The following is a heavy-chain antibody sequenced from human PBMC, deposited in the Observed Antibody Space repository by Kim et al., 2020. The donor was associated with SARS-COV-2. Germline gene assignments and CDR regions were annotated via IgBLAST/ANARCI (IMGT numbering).Heavy chain of an antibody. D-gene: IGHD1-1*01. Sequence: SETLSLTCSVSGMYVENQPWNWIRQPPGKGLEWIGYSYHHGQHIYHTYLRSRVTLSVDTSKNQFSLKLTSVTAADTAIYYCALWDNTWHMFESWGQGILVTVSS. CDR2: SYHHGQH. J-gene: IGHJ4*02. CDR3: ALWDNTWHMFES. V-gene: IGHV4-59*02. CDR1: GMYVENQP.